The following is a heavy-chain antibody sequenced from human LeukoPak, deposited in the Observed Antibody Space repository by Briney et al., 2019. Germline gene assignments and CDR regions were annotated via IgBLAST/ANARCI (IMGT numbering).Heavy chain of an antibody. J-gene: IGHJ4*02. CDR1: GIMFSGYW. D-gene: IGHD3-16*01. CDR3: ASDGGPFDH. CDR2: IKQHGTEK. Sequence: GGSLRLSCTASGIMFSGYWMSWVRQAPGKGLEWVANIKQHGTEKYYVDSVKGRFTISRDDAKKSVYLQMNSLRAEDTAVYYCASDGGPFDHWGQGIRVTVAS. V-gene: IGHV3-7*01.